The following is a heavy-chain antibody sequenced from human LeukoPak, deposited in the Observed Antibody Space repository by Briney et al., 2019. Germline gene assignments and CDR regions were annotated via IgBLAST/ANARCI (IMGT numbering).Heavy chain of an antibody. V-gene: IGHV3-7*03. D-gene: IGHD3-16*01. CDR1: GFTFRGYW. Sequence: GGSLRLSCAASGFTFRGYWINWARQPQGKGLEWVASINHNGNVNYYVDSVKGRFTISRDNAKNSLYLQMSNLRAEDTAVYFCARGGGLDVWGQGATVTVSS. CDR3: ARGGGLDV. CDR2: INHNGNVN. J-gene: IGHJ6*02.